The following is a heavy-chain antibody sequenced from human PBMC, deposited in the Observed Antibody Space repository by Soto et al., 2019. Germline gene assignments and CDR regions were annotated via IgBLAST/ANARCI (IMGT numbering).Heavy chain of an antibody. J-gene: IGHJ6*03. CDR1: GGSISSYY. Sequence: SETLSLTCTVSGGSISSYYWSWIRQPPGKGLEWIGYIYYSGSTNYNPSLKSRVTISVDTSKNQFSLKLSSVTAADTAVYYCAREDSQLAKNYYYYYMDVWGKGTTVTVSS. CDR3: AREDSQLAKNYYYYYMDV. D-gene: IGHD6-13*01. V-gene: IGHV4-59*01. CDR2: IYYSGST.